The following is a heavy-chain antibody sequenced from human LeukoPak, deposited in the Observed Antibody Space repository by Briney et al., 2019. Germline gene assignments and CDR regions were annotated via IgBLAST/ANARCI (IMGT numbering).Heavy chain of an antibody. CDR3: ARGIVVPGIDY. Sequence: GGSLRLSCAASGFTFSSYSMNWVRQAPGKGLEWVSSISSSSSYIYYADSVKGRFTISRDNAKNSLYLQMNSLGAEDTAVYYCARGIVVPGIDYWGQGTLVTVSS. V-gene: IGHV3-21*01. D-gene: IGHD2-15*01. J-gene: IGHJ4*02. CDR2: ISSSSSYI. CDR1: GFTFSSYS.